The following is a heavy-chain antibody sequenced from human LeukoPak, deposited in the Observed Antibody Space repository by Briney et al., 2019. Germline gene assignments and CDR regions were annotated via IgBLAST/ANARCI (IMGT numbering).Heavy chain of an antibody. V-gene: IGHV4-34*01. Sequence: SETLSLTCAVYGGSFSGYYWSWIRRPPGKGLEWIGEINHSGSTNYNPSLKSRVTLSVDTSKNQFSLKLSSVTAADTAVYYCARAREDIVVVPAARINWFDPWGQGTLVTVSS. J-gene: IGHJ5*02. CDR3: ARAREDIVVVPAARINWFDP. CDR1: GGSFSGYY. D-gene: IGHD2-2*01. CDR2: INHSGST.